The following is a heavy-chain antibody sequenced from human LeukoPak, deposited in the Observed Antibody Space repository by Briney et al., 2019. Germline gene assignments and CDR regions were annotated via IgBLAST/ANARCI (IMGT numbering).Heavy chain of an antibody. Sequence: SETLSLTCTVSGYSISSGYYWGWIRQPPGKGLEWIGSIYHSGRTFYNPSLKSRVTISVDTSKNQFSLKLSSVTAADTAVYYCARSYSSSWKFDYWGQGTLVTVSS. CDR2: IYHSGRT. V-gene: IGHV4-38-2*02. CDR1: GYSISSGYY. J-gene: IGHJ4*02. CDR3: ARSYSSSWKFDY. D-gene: IGHD6-13*01.